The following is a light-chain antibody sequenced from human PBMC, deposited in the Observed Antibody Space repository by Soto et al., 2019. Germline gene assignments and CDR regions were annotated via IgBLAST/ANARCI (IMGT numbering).Light chain of an antibody. J-gene: IGKJ2*01. CDR3: QQYGSSPRT. CDR2: AAS. V-gene: IGKV3-20*01. CDR1: QSISSSY. Sequence: EIVLTQSPGTLSLSPGERATLSRRASQSISSSYLAWYQQRPGQAPRLLIYAASSRATGIPDRFSGGGSATDFTLTVSRLEPEDFAVYYCQQYGSSPRTFGQGTKLEIK.